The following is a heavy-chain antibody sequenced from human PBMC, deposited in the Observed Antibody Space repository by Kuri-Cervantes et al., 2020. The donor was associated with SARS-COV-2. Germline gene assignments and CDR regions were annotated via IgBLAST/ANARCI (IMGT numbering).Heavy chain of an antibody. D-gene: IGHD3-10*01. V-gene: IGHV3-7*03. CDR2: IKQDGSEK. CDR3: AKSWKRLLWFGELLPPWDY. CDR1: GFTFSSYW. Sequence: GGSLRLSCAASGFTFSSYWMSWVRQAPGKGLEWVANIKQDGSEKYYVDSVKGRFTISRDNAKNSLYLQMNSLRAEDTAVYYCAKSWKRLLWFGELLPPWDYWGQGTLVTVSS. J-gene: IGHJ4*02.